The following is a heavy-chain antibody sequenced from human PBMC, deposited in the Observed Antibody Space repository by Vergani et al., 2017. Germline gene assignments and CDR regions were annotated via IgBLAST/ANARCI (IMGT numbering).Heavy chain of an antibody. J-gene: IGHJ4*01. CDR2: ISPDGRTT. D-gene: IGHD6-25*01. CDR1: GFSFRTFS. Sequence: DVDLVESGGGFVQPGGSRRLSCAASGFSFRTFSMFWVRQPPGKGLAWVSKISPDGRTTEYADSVRGRFTISRDNSKKMLYLEMNSLRNDDTALYYCTKGPQQRLNVLDNWGQGTLVTVSS. CDR3: TKGPQQRLNVLDN. V-gene: IGHV3-74*03.